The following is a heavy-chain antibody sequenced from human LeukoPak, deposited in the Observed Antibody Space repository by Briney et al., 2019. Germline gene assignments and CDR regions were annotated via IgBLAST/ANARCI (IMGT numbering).Heavy chain of an antibody. J-gene: IGHJ4*02. CDR1: GFIFNSYY. V-gene: IGHV3-7*04. Sequence: PGGSLRLSCAASGFIFNSYYMSWVRQAPGKGLEWVANINEDGSAGYYVDAVQGRFTISRDNAKNSLYLQMNSLRAEDTAVYYCARSWYSLDSWGQGTLVTASS. D-gene: IGHD6-13*01. CDR3: ARSWYSLDS. CDR2: INEDGSAG.